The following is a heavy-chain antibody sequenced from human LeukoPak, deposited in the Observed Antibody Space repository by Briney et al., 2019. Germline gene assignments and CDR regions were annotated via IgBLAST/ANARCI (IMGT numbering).Heavy chain of an antibody. V-gene: IGHV1-24*01. CDR3: AINSGSYLGY. CDR2: SDPEDGET. CDR1: GYTLTEFS. Sequence: GASVKVSCKVYGYTLTEFSMHWVRLAPGKGLEWMGGSDPEDGETFYTQKLQGRVTMTEDTSTHTAYMEVSGLKSEDTAVYYCAINSGSYLGYWGQGTLVTVSS. J-gene: IGHJ4*02. D-gene: IGHD1-26*01.